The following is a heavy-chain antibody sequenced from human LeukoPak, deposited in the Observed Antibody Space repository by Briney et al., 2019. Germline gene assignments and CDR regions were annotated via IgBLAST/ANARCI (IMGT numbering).Heavy chain of an antibody. CDR1: GFTFSSYA. Sequence: PGGSLRLSCAASGFTFSSYAMSWVRQAPGKGLEWFSAISGSGGSTYYADYVKGRFTISRDNSKNTLYLQMNSLRAEDTAVYYCARDYGSGPGAFDIWGQGTMVTVSS. CDR2: ISGSGGST. D-gene: IGHD3-10*01. CDR3: ARDYGSGPGAFDI. V-gene: IGHV3-23*01. J-gene: IGHJ3*02.